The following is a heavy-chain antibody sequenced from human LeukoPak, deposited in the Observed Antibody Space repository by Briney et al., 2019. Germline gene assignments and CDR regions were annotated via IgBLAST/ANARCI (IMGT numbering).Heavy chain of an antibody. V-gene: IGHV1-2*02. D-gene: IGHD3-22*01. CDR1: GYSLSGYY. J-gene: IGHJ4*02. CDR2: INPNSGGT. Sequence: ASVKVSCKASGYSLSGYYMHWVRQAPGQGLEWMGWINPNSGGTNYAQKFQGRVTMTRDTSITTAYMELHRLRSDDPGVYFCARPDGNHYYDSSGYRIVWGQGTLVTVSS. CDR3: ARPDGNHYYDSSGYRIV.